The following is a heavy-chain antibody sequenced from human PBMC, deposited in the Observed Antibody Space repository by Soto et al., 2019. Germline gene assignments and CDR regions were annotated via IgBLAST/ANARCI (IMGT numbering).Heavy chain of an antibody. V-gene: IGHV1-18*01. Sequence: QVQLVQSGAEVKKPGASVKVSCKASGYTFTSYDINWVRQTPGQGLEWMGWISAYSGNTNYAQKFQGRVTMTTDTSTTTAYMELRSLRSDDTAVYYCARYYDTSSYRRPFDYWGQGTLVTVSS. CDR2: ISAYSGNT. CDR1: GYTFTSYD. D-gene: IGHD3-22*01. CDR3: ARYYDTSSYRRPFDY. J-gene: IGHJ4*02.